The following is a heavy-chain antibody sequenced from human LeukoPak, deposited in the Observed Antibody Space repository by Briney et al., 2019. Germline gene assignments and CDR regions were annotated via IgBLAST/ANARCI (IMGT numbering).Heavy chain of an antibody. J-gene: IGHJ4*02. CDR3: ARAPGSGSYYYYDY. CDR1: GFTVSSNY. Sequence: GGCLRLSCAASGFTVSSNYMSWVRQAPGKGLEWVSVIYRGGSTYYADSVKGRFTISRDNSKNTLYLQMNSLRAEDTAVYYCARAPGSGSYYYYDYWGQGTLVTVSS. V-gene: IGHV3-53*01. CDR2: IYRGGST. D-gene: IGHD3-10*01.